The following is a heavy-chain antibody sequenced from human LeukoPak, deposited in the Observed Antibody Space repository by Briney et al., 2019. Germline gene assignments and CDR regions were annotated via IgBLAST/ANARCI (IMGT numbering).Heavy chain of an antibody. CDR2: ISSSSSYI. CDR3: AARRYSSSPFYGMDV. Sequence: GGSLRLSCAASGFTVSNDYMSWVRQAPGKGLEWVSSISSSSSYIYYADSVKGRFTISRDNAKNSLYLQLNSLRAEDTAVYYCAARRYSSSPFYGMDVWGQGTTVTVSS. V-gene: IGHV3-21*01. CDR1: GFTVSNDY. J-gene: IGHJ6*02. D-gene: IGHD6-13*01.